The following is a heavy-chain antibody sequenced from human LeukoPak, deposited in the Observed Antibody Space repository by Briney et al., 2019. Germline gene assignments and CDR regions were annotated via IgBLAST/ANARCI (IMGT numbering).Heavy chain of an antibody. Sequence: SETLSLTCTVSGGSISSSSYYWGWIPQPPGKGLEWIGEINHSGSTNYNPSLKSRVTISVDTSKNQFSLKLSSVTAADTAVYYCARDLPNYYDYVWGSYRHDAFDIWGQGTMVTVSS. J-gene: IGHJ3*02. D-gene: IGHD3-16*02. CDR2: INHSGST. CDR1: GGSISSSSYY. V-gene: IGHV4-39*07. CDR3: ARDLPNYYDYVWGSYRHDAFDI.